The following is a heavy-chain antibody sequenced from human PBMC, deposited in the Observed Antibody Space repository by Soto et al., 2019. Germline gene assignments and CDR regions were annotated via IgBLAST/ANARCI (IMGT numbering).Heavy chain of an antibody. CDR1: GFTFSSYA. V-gene: IGHV3-23*01. CDR3: AKTSPGGSYYREPPRGNFDY. J-gene: IGHJ4*02. CDR2: ISGSGGST. D-gene: IGHD1-26*01. Sequence: GGSLRLSCAASGFTFSSYAMSWVRQAPGKGLEWVSAISGSGGSTYYADSVKGRFTISRDNSKNTLYLQMNSLRAEDTAVYYCAKTSPGGSYYREPPRGNFDYWGQGTLVTVSS.